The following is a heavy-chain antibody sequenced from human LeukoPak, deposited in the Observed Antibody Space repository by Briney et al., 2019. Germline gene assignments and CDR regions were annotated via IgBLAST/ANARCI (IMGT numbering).Heavy chain of an antibody. J-gene: IGHJ5*02. V-gene: IGHV4-30-4*08. CDR1: GGSISSGGYY. CDR2: IYYSGST. Sequence: SETLSLTRTVSGGSISSGGYYWSWIRQHPGKGLEWIGYIYYSGSTYYNPSLKSRVTISVDTSKNHFSLKLTSVTAADTAIYYCAREEAIVTFGIGRSAHNWFDPWGQGTLVTVSS. CDR3: AREEAIVTFGIGRSAHNWFDP. D-gene: IGHD2-15*01.